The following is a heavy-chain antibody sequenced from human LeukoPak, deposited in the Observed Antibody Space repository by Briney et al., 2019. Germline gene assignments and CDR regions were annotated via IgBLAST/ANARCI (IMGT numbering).Heavy chain of an antibody. J-gene: IGHJ4*02. Sequence: SETLSLTCAVSGGSISSGGYSWSWIRQPPGKGLEWIGYIYHNGNTYYSPSLKSRVTVSVDRSKNQLSLKLSSVTAADTAMYYCASGGYSYGFDYWGQGTLVTVSS. D-gene: IGHD5-18*01. CDR1: GGSISSGGYS. CDR3: ASGGYSYGFDY. CDR2: IYHNGNT. V-gene: IGHV4-30-2*01.